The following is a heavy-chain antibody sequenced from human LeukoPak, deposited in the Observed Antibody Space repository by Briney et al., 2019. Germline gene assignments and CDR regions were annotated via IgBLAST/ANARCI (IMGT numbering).Heavy chain of an antibody. CDR2: IYYSGST. Sequence: PSETLSLTCTVSSGSISSYYWSWIRQPPGKGLEWIGYIYYSGSTNYNPSLKSRVTISVDTSKNQFSLKLSSVTAADTAVYYCARGAFSGSYLSSYYYYGMDVWGQGTTVTVSS. J-gene: IGHJ6*02. CDR1: SGSISSYY. D-gene: IGHD1-26*01. V-gene: IGHV4-59*01. CDR3: ARGAFSGSYLSSYYYYGMDV.